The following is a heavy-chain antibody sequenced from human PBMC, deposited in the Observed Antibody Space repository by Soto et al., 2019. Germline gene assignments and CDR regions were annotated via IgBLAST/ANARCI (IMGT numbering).Heavy chain of an antibody. CDR3: AKKVNSGSGSQYFAY. V-gene: IGHV3-23*01. J-gene: IGHJ4*02. Sequence: GGSLRLSCVASGFTFSSYSMSWVRQAPGKGLEWVSGFRAGGDDGTTYYADSVKGRFTISRDNSKHTLFLQMNSLRAEDTAIYYCAKKVNSGSGSQYFAYFVQGTLVTVSS. CDR2: FRAGGDDGTT. D-gene: IGHD3-10*01. CDR1: GFTFSSYS.